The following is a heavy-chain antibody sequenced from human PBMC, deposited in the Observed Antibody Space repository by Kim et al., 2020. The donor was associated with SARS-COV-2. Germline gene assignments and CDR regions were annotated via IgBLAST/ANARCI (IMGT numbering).Heavy chain of an antibody. J-gene: IGHJ4*02. Sequence: ADSVTGRFSSSKDNPKNPLYLQMNSLRAEDAAVYFCAKDRSVAVNGYFDYWGQGTLVSVSS. CDR3: AKDRSVAVNGYFDY. D-gene: IGHD6-19*01. V-gene: IGHV3-30*02.